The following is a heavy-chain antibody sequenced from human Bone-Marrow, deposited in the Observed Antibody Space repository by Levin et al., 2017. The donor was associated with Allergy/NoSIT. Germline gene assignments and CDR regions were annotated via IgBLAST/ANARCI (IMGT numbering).Heavy chain of an antibody. Sequence: LSLTCAASGFTFSSYAMSWVRQAPGKGLEWVSAISGSGGSTYYADSVKGRFTISRDNSKNTLYLQMNSLRAEDTAVYYCAKDSDIVVVPAAMGFDWFDPWGQGTLVTVSS. CDR3: AKDSDIVVVPAAMGFDWFDP. V-gene: IGHV3-23*01. CDR2: ISGSGGST. D-gene: IGHD2-2*01. CDR1: GFTFSSYA. J-gene: IGHJ5*02.